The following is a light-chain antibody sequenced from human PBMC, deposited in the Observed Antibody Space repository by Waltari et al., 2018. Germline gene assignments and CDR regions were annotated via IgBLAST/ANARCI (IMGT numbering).Light chain of an antibody. CDR1: QNITSY. J-gene: IGKJ2*01. CDR2: AAS. CDR3: QQSYGTPPYT. Sequence: DIQMAQSPSSLSASVGDRVAITCRASQNITSYLNWYQQKPEKAPNHLIYAASTLERGVPSRFTGSWSGTDCTLTISGLQPEDFATYYCQQSYGTPPYTFGPGTKLEMK. V-gene: IGKV1-39*01.